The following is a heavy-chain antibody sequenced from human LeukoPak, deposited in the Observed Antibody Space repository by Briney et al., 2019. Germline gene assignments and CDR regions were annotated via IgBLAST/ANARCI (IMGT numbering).Heavy chain of an antibody. J-gene: IGHJ6*03. D-gene: IGHD1-26*01. CDR1: GGSISSSSYY. CDR2: IYYSGST. V-gene: IGHV4-39*01. Sequence: SETLSLTCTVSGGSISSSSYYWGWIRQPPGKGLEWIGSIYYSGSTYYNPSLKSRVTISVDTSKNQFSLKLSSVTAADTAVYYCAGPRAGYCGAYCMDVWGKGTMVTVSS. CDR3: AGPRAGYCGAYCMDV.